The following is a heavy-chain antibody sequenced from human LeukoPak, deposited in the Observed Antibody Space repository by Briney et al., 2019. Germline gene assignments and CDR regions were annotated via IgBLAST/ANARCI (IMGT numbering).Heavy chain of an antibody. J-gene: IGHJ4*02. CDR3: ARDRRAIAAAGTFYHFNY. CDR1: GYTFTSYD. CDR2: MNPNSGNT. V-gene: IGHV1-8*01. Sequence: GASVKVSCKASGYTFTSYDINWVRQATGQGLEWMGWMNPNSGNTGYAQKFQGRVTMTRNTSISTAYMELSSLRSEDTAVYYCARDRRAIAAAGTFYHFNYWGQGTAVAVSS. D-gene: IGHD6-13*01.